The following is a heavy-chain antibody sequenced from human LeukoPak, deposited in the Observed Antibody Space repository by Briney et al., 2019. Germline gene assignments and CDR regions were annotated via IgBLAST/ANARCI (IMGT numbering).Heavy chain of an antibody. CDR3: ARGGGFCSGGRCYPPLDY. J-gene: IGHJ4*02. CDR1: GFTFSSYS. Sequence: GGSLRLSCAASGFTFSSYSMNWVRQAPGKGLEWVSSISSSSSYIYYADSVKGRFTISRDNAKNSLYLQMNSLRAEDTAVYYCARGGGFCSGGRCYPPLDYWGQGTLVTVSS. CDR2: ISSSSSYI. V-gene: IGHV3-21*01. D-gene: IGHD2-15*01.